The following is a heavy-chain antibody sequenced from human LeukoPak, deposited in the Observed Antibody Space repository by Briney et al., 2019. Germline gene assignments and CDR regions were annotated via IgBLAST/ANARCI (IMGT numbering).Heavy chain of an antibody. V-gene: IGHV1-18*01. CDR1: GYTFTSYG. CDR3: TVIITMVYA. Sequence: SVKVSCKASGYTFTSYGISWVRQAPGQGLEWMGWIRVYNGDTNYAQKLQGRVTMTTDTSTSTAYMELRSLRSDDTAVYYCTVIITMVYAWGQGTLVTVSS. D-gene: IGHD3-10*01. CDR2: IRVYNGDT. J-gene: IGHJ5*02.